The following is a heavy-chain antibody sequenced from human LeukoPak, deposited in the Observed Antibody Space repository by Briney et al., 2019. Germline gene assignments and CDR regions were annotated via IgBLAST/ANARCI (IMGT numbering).Heavy chain of an antibody. CDR1: GFTFSSYS. CDR2: ISSSSSYI. J-gene: IGHJ4*02. Sequence: PGGSLRLSCAASGFTFSSYSMNWVRQAPGKGLEWVSSISSSSSYIYYADSVKGRLTISRDNAKNSLYLQMNSLRAEDTAVYYCARGPIYDFWSGYYNYFDYWGQGTLVTVSS. V-gene: IGHV3-21*01. CDR3: ARGPIYDFWSGYYNYFDY. D-gene: IGHD3-3*01.